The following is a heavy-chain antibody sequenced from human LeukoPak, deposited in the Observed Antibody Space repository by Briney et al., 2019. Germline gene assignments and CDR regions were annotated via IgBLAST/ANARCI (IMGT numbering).Heavy chain of an antibody. CDR3: ARGATFFYYDSSGYGVDP. CDR1: GYTFTGYY. J-gene: IGHJ5*02. V-gene: IGHV1-2*02. CDR2: INPNSGGT. Sequence: GASVKVSCKASGYTFTGYYMHWVRQAPGQGLEWMGWINPNSGGTNYAQKFQGRVTMTRDTSISTAYMELSRLRSDDTAVYYCARGATFFYYDSSGYGVDPWGQGTLVTVSS. D-gene: IGHD3-22*01.